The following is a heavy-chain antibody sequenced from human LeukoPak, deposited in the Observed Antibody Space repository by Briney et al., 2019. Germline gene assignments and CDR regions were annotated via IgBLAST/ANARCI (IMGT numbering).Heavy chain of an antibody. CDR3: ARVRYNWNPSWFDP. V-gene: IGHV3-7*01. Sequence: GGSLRLSCAASGFTFSSYWMSWVRQAPGKGLEWVANIKQDGSEKYYVDSVKGRFTISRDNAKNSLYLQMNSLRAEDTAVYYCARVRYNWNPSWFDPWGQGTLVTVSS. CDR1: GFTFSSYW. J-gene: IGHJ5*02. D-gene: IGHD1-20*01. CDR2: IKQDGSEK.